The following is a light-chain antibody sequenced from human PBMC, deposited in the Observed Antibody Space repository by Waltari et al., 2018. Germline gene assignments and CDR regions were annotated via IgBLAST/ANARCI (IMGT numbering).Light chain of an antibody. V-gene: IGKV1-5*03. Sequence: DIQMTQSPSALSASVGDRVTITCRASQSVSSWLAWYQQKPGKAPKLLIYRASNLETGVQSRFSGSGSGTEFTLTIRSLQPDDFATYYCQQYNGYPYTFGLGTKLEIK. CDR3: QQYNGYPYT. J-gene: IGKJ2*01. CDR1: QSVSSW. CDR2: RAS.